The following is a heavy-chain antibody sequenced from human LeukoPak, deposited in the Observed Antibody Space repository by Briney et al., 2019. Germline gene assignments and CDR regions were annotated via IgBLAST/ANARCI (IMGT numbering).Heavy chain of an antibody. CDR2: AHHGGST. V-gene: IGHV4-34*01. Sequence: SETLSLTCAVYGGSLSAYYWSWIRQPPGKGLEWIGEAHHGGSTNYNPSLKSRVTISLDTSKNQFSLELSSVTAADTAVYYCARGRRIVVVLGATRTHRDYYMDVWGKGTTVTVSS. J-gene: IGHJ6*03. CDR1: GGSLSAYY. D-gene: IGHD2-15*01. CDR3: ARGRRIVVVLGATRTHRDYYMDV.